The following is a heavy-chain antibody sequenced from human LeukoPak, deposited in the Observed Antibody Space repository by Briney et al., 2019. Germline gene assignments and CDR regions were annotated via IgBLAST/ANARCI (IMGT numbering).Heavy chain of an antibody. CDR3: ARGYNWNYPPLYYYYYMDV. D-gene: IGHD1-7*01. J-gene: IGHJ6*03. V-gene: IGHV3-21*01. CDR2: ISSSSSYI. Sequence: KPGGSLRLSCAASGFTFSSYSMNWVRQAPGKGLEWVSSISSSSSYIYYADSVKGRFTISRDNAKNSLYLRMNSLRAEHTAVYYCARGYNWNYPPLYYYYYMDVWGKGTTVTVSS. CDR1: GFTFSSYS.